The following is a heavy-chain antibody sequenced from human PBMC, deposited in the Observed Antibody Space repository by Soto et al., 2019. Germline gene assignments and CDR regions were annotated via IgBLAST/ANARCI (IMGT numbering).Heavy chain of an antibody. Sequence: QITLKESGPTLVKPTQTLTLTCTFSGVSLSTSGVGVGWVRQPPGKALEWLALIYWDDDKRYSPSLKSRLTITKDTSKNQVVLTMTNMDPVDTATYYCAHRTIENWFDPWGQGTLVTVSS. CDR1: GVSLSTSGVG. V-gene: IGHV2-5*02. CDR2: IYWDDDK. D-gene: IGHD3-3*01. CDR3: AHRTIENWFDP. J-gene: IGHJ5*02.